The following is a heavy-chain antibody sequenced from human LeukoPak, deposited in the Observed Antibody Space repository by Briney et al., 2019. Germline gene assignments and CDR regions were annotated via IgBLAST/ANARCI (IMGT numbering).Heavy chain of an antibody. Sequence: PGGSLRLSCAASGFTFSNYTMHWVRQAPGKGLEWVAVLSSDGSNKYYADSVKGRFTISRDISKNTLYLQMTSLKTEDTAVYYCTRGEYCSGVFCPIYFQHWGQGTLVTVSS. CDR1: GFTFSNYT. CDR2: LSSDGSNK. D-gene: IGHD2-15*01. CDR3: TRGEYCSGVFCPIYFQH. V-gene: IGHV3-30-3*01. J-gene: IGHJ1*01.